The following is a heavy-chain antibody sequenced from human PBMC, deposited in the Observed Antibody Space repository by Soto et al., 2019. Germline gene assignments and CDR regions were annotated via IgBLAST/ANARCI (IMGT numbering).Heavy chain of an antibody. Sequence: GGSLRLSCTASGFSFSSYSLHWVRQTPGKGLEWVAVISYDGSNKYYADSVKGRFTVSRDSPKNTLFLQMNSLKPEDTAVYYCARAPPRGIAAPGTWGSGMDVWGQGTTVTISS. CDR3: ARAPPRGIAAPGTWGSGMDV. D-gene: IGHD6-13*01. V-gene: IGHV3-30-3*01. CDR1: GFSFSSYS. CDR2: ISYDGSNK. J-gene: IGHJ6*02.